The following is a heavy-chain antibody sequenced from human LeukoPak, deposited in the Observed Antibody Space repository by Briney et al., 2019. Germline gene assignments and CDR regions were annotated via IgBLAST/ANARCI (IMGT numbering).Heavy chain of an antibody. D-gene: IGHD2-2*01. J-gene: IGHJ6*02. CDR2: INPNSGDT. CDR3: ARDSRIVVPAATPPPSHFYYYYGMDV. Sequence: GASVKVSCKASGYTFTGYYVHWVRQAPGQGLEWMGRINPNSGDTNYAQKFQGRVTMTRDTSISTAYMELSRLRSDDTAVYYCARDSRIVVPAATPPPSHFYYYYGMDVWGQGTTVTVSS. V-gene: IGHV1-2*06. CDR1: GYTFTGYY.